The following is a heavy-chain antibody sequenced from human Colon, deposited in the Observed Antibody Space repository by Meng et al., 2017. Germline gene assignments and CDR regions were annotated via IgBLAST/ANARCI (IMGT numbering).Heavy chain of an antibody. D-gene: IGHD5-24*01. CDR2: INLDGSGV. CDR1: GFTFSSYW. Sequence: GESLKISWAASGFTFSSYWMYWVRQAPGKGLEGVASINLDGSGVSYVESVKGRFTISRDNAKNSLSLQKNSLRAEDTALYYCATELRQTIRGWGYWGQGTLVTVSS. CDR3: ATELRQTIRGWGY. V-gene: IGHV3-7*01. J-gene: IGHJ4*02.